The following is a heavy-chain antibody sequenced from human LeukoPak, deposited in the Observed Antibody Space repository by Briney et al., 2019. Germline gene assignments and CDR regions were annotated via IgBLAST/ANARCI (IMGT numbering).Heavy chain of an antibody. CDR3: ASPEPRDYYYYYGMDV. D-gene: IGHD1-14*01. CDR2: INHSGST. CDR1: GGSFSGYY. J-gene: IGHJ6*02. Sequence: SGTLSLTCAVYGGSFSGYYWSWIRQPPGKGLEWIGEINHSGSTNYNPSLKSRVTISVDTSKNQFSLKLSSVTAADTAVYYCASPEPRDYYYYYGMDVWGQGTTVTVSS. V-gene: IGHV4-34*01.